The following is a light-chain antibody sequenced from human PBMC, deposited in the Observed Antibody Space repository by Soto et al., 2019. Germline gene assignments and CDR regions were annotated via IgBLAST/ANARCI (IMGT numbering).Light chain of an antibody. CDR2: EIT. V-gene: IGLV2-14*01. CDR3: SSYTRRITWV. Sequence: QSALTQPASVSGSPGQSITIFCTGTSSDVGGYNYVSWYQQHPGKAPKLMIYEITNWSSGVSNRFSGSKSGNTASLTISGLQAEDEADYYYSSYTRRITWVFGGGTKVTVL. J-gene: IGLJ3*02. CDR1: SSDVGGYNY.